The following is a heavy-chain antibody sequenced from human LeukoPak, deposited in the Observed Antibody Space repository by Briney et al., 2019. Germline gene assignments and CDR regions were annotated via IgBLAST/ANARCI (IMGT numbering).Heavy chain of an antibody. V-gene: IGHV4-34*01. D-gene: IGHD2-2*01. J-gene: IGHJ6*02. CDR1: GGSFSGYY. Sequence: SETLSLTCAVYGGSFSGYYWSWIRQPPGKGLEWLGEINHSGSTNYNPSLKSRVTISVDTSKNQFSLKLSSVTAADTAVYYCARGGYCSSTSCPPYYYYGMDVWGQGTTVTVSS. CDR2: INHSGST. CDR3: ARGGYCSSTSCPPYYYYGMDV.